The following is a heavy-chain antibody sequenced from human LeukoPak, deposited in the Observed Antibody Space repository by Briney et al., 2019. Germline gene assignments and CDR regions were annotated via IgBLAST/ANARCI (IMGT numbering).Heavy chain of an antibody. Sequence: GGSLRLSCEASGFTFSNYRMHSVRQAPGKGLGWISYINLDPNTIYYADSVEGRFTISRDNAKQSLYLQMNSLRVEDTAIYYCARDVSVNKVTTPFDHWGQGTLVTVAS. CDR1: GFTFSNYR. CDR2: INLDPNTI. CDR3: ARDVSVNKVTTPFDH. V-gene: IGHV3-48*04. J-gene: IGHJ4*02. D-gene: IGHD1/OR15-1a*01.